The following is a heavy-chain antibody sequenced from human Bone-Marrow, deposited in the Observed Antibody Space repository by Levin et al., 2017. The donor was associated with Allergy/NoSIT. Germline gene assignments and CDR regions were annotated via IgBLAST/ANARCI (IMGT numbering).Heavy chain of an antibody. Sequence: ASVKVSCKATGYSFSRYDINWVRQATGQGPEWMGWLNPNSGNTVLAQKFQGRVTLTRNTSISTAYLELGSLRDDDTALYYCARGLLLYPHAFDIWGQGTVVTVSS. V-gene: IGHV1-8*01. CDR3: ARGLLLYPHAFDI. CDR2: LNPNSGNT. D-gene: IGHD2-2*02. CDR1: GYSFSRYD. J-gene: IGHJ3*02.